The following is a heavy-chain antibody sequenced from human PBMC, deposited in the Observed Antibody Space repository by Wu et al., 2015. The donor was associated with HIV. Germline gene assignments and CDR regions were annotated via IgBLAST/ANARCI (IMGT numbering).Heavy chain of an antibody. D-gene: IGHD3-22*01. Sequence: QVQLVQSGAEVKKPGSSVKVSCKASGGTFSSYAISWVRQAPGQGLEWMGRIIPIFGTANYAQKFQGRVTITADESTSTAYMELSSLRSEDTAVYYCARMIKYYYDKERNNYYSGVGVWGQGTTGHRSP. CDR2: IIPIFGTA. CDR1: GGTFSSYA. V-gene: IGHV1-69*13. CDR3: ARMIKYYYDKERNNYYSGVGV. J-gene: IGHJ6*02.